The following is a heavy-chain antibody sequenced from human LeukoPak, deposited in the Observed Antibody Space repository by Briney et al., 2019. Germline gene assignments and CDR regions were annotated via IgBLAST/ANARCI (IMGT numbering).Heavy chain of an antibody. D-gene: IGHD3-10*01. J-gene: IGHJ4*02. Sequence: GRSLRLSCAGSGFAFGTYAMSWVRQAPGMGLEWVSSISADGQVTYYADSVEGRFTVSRDNSKSTLYLQLNSHRAEDTATYYCARDPYNTILYRLAHWGQGTLVTVSS. CDR2: ISADGQVT. V-gene: IGHV3-23*01. CDR3: ARDPYNTILYRLAH. CDR1: GFAFGTYA.